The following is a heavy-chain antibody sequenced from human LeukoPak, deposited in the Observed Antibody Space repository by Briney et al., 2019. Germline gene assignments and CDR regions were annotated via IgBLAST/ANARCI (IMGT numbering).Heavy chain of an antibody. CDR2: ISSSSSYI. Sequence: PGGSLRLSCAASGFTFSSYSMNWVRQAPVKGLEWVSSISSSSSYIYYADSVKGRFTISRDNAKNSLYLQMNSLRAEDTAEYYCAREGGTPGYFDYWGQGTLVTVSS. J-gene: IGHJ4*02. D-gene: IGHD1-1*01. CDR1: GFTFSSYS. CDR3: AREGGTPGYFDY. V-gene: IGHV3-21*01.